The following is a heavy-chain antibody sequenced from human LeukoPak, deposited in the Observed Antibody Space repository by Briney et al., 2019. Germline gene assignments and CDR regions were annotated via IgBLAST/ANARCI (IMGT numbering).Heavy chain of an antibody. V-gene: IGHV3-30*02. J-gene: IGHJ4*02. CDR1: GFSFSSYG. CDR2: IRFDGSDK. Sequence: GGSLRLSCAASGFSFSSYGMHWVRQAPGKGLEWVAFIRFDGSDKYYADSVKGRFTISRDTSKNTLILQLNSLRAEDTAVYYCTKDSTYHYDSSAYFLFDYWGQGTLVTVSS. D-gene: IGHD3-22*01. CDR3: TKDSTYHYDSSAYFLFDY.